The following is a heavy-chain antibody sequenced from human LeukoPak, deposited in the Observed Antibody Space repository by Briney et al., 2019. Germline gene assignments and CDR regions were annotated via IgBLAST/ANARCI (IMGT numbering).Heavy chain of an antibody. CDR2: INGSGETI. Sequence: GGSLRLSCVASGFTFTSYEMNWVRQAPGKGLEWISYINGSGETIYYADSVKGRFTIPRDNAKNSLYLQMNSLRAEDTAAYYCAREYNEFDYWGQGTLVTVSS. V-gene: IGHV3-48*03. J-gene: IGHJ4*02. CDR1: GFTFTSYE. CDR3: AREYNEFDY. D-gene: IGHD1-14*01.